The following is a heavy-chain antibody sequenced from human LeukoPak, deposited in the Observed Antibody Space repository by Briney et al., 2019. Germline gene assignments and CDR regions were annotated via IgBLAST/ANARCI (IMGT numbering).Heavy chain of an antibody. Sequence: GGSLRLSCAASGFTFSSYSMNWVRQAPGKGLECVSYISSSSTTIYYADSVKGRFTISRDNAKNSLYLQMNSLRAEDTAVYYCAKDGRGYNYADFEYWGQGTLVTVSS. V-gene: IGHV3-48*01. D-gene: IGHD5-18*01. CDR2: ISSSSTTI. CDR1: GFTFSSYS. J-gene: IGHJ4*02. CDR3: AKDGRGYNYADFEY.